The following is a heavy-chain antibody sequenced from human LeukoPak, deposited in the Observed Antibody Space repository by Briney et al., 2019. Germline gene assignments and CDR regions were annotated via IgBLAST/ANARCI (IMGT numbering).Heavy chain of an antibody. CDR3: AKGGIQLWFRGVY. Sequence: GGSLRLSCAASGFTFSSYAMSWVRQAPGKGLEWVSAISGSGGSTYYADSVKGRFAISRDNSKNTLYLQMNSLRAEDTAVYYCAKGGIQLWFRGVYWGQGTLVTVSS. CDR1: GFTFSSYA. J-gene: IGHJ4*02. CDR2: ISGSGGST. D-gene: IGHD5-18*01. V-gene: IGHV3-23*01.